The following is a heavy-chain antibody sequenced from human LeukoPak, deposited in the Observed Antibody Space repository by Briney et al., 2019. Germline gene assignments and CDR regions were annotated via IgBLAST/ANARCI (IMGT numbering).Heavy chain of an antibody. D-gene: IGHD4-17*01. CDR1: GGSISSYY. V-gene: IGHV4-59*08. CDR3: ARHGPFYGTAFYFDY. J-gene: IGHJ4*02. Sequence: SETLSLTCTVSGGSISSYYWSWIRQPPGKGLEWIGYIYYSGSTNYNPSLKSRVTISVDTSKNQFSLRLSSVTAADTAFYYCARHGPFYGTAFYFDYWGQGTLVTVSS. CDR2: IYYSGST.